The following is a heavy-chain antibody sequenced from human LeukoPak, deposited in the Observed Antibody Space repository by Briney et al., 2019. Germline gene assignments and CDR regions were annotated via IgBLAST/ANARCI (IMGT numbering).Heavy chain of an antibody. Sequence: SETLSLTCTVSGGSISSDSYYWSWIRQPPGKGLEWIGEINHSGSTNYNPSLKSRVTISVDTSKNQFSLKLSSVTAADTAVYYCARSYSYGRNVFDYWGQGTLVTVSS. J-gene: IGHJ4*02. V-gene: IGHV4-39*07. CDR1: GGSISSDSYY. D-gene: IGHD5-18*01. CDR2: INHSGST. CDR3: ARSYSYGRNVFDY.